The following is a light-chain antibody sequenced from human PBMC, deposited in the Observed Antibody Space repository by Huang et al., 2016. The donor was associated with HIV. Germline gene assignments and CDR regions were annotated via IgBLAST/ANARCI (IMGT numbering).Light chain of an antibody. CDR2: GSS. J-gene: IGKJ4*01. CDR3: QQYNDWPPLT. V-gene: IGKV3-15*01. CDR1: QNVNTD. Sequence: EVVMTQSPATLSVSPGERATLSCRASQNVNTDLAWYKQIPGQAPRLLIYGSSTRATGIAHRFSGSGSETEFTLTIIGLQSEDVAVYYCQQYNDWPPLTFGGGTKVEIK.